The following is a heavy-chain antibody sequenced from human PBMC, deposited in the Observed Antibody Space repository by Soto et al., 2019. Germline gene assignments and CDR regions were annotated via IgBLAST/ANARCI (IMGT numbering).Heavy chain of an antibody. Sequence: QVQLVESGGGVVQPGRSLRLSCAASGFTFSSYGMHWVRQAPGKGLEWVAVISYDGSNKYYADSVKGRFTISRDNSKNTLYLQMNSLRAEDTAVYYCAKGSIAARYYGMDVWGQGTTVTVSS. CDR2: ISYDGSNK. V-gene: IGHV3-30*18. J-gene: IGHJ6*02. CDR3: AKGSIAARYYGMDV. D-gene: IGHD6-13*01. CDR1: GFTFSSYG.